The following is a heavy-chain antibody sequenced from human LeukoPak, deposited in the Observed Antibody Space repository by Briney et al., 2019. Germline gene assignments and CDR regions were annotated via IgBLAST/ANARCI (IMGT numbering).Heavy chain of an antibody. CDR2: ISWNSGSI. D-gene: IGHD6-13*01. CDR1: GFTFDDYA. J-gene: IGHJ3*02. CDR3: AKALEYSSGWWEGAFDI. V-gene: IGHV3-9*03. Sequence: GGSLRLSCAASGFTFDDYAMHWVRQAPGKGLEWVSGISWNSGSIGYADSVTGRFTISRDNAKNSLYLQMNSLRAEDMALYYRAKALEYSSGWWEGAFDIWGQGTMVTVSS.